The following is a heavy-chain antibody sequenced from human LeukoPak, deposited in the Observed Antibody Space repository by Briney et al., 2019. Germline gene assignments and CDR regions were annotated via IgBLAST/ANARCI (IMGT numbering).Heavy chain of an antibody. J-gene: IGHJ4*02. D-gene: IGHD3-9*01. CDR1: GFTFGSYS. Sequence: GGSLRLSCAASGFTFGSYSMNWVRQARGKGVEWVASISSSSSYIYYADSGKGRVKIYREKGKNSMYVKMNSLRAEDTAVYYCARGEMGYDILTGYYQRYFDYWGQGTLVTVSS. CDR2: ISSSSSYI. CDR3: ARGEMGYDILTGYYQRYFDY. V-gene: IGHV3-21*01.